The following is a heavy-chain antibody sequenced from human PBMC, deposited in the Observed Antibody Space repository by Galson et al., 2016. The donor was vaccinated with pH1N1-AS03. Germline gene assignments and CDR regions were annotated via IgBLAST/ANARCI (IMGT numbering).Heavy chain of an antibody. CDR1: GFTFSSYA. CDR3: ARGPVSYSNYWFPPPDY. Sequence: SLRLSCAAAGFTFSSYAMYWVRQAPGKGLEYVSVISGNGVSTYYANSVKGRFTISRDNSKNTLYLQMGSLRPEDMAVYYCARGPVSYSNYWFPPPDYWGQGTLVTVSS. D-gene: IGHD6-13*01. V-gene: IGHV3-64*01. CDR2: ISGNGVST. J-gene: IGHJ4*02.